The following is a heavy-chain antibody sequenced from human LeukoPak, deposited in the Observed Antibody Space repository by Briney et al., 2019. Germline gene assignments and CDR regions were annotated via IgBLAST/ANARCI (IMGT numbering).Heavy chain of an antibody. CDR2: ISWNSGSI. CDR1: GFTFSSYA. V-gene: IGHV3-9*01. CDR3: AKDKVLRYFDWPNTAFDI. J-gene: IGHJ3*02. D-gene: IGHD3-9*01. Sequence: GGSLRLSCAASGFTFSSYAMHWVRQAPGKGLEWVSGISWNSGSIGYADSVKGRFTISRDNAKNSLYLQMNSLRAEDTALYYCAKDKVLRYFDWPNTAFDIWGQGTMVTVSS.